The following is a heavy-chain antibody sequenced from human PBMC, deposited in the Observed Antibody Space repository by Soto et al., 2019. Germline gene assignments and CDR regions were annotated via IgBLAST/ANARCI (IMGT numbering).Heavy chain of an antibody. CDR3: ATLLWFGDLSFDY. Sequence: ASVKVSCKVSGYTLTELSMHWVRPAPGKGLEWMGGFDPEDGETIYAQKFQGRVTMTEDTSTDTAYMELSSLRSEDTAVYYCATLLWFGDLSFDYWGQGTLVTVSS. V-gene: IGHV1-24*01. D-gene: IGHD3-10*01. CDR2: FDPEDGET. CDR1: GYTLTELS. J-gene: IGHJ4*02.